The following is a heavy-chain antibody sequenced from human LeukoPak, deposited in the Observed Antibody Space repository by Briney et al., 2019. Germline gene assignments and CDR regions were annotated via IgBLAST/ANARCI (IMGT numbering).Heavy chain of an antibody. V-gene: IGHV4-59*02. J-gene: IGHJ4*02. CDR1: GGAVSDYY. D-gene: IGHD5-18*01. CDR3: ARGRIARLPYFDY. Sequence: PSETLSLTCTVSGGAVSDYYWSWIRQSPGKGLEWIGYIYYTGTSYNPSLKSRVTISVDTSKNQFSLKLSSVTAADTAVYYCARGRIARLPYFDYWGQGTLVTVSS. CDR2: IYYTGT.